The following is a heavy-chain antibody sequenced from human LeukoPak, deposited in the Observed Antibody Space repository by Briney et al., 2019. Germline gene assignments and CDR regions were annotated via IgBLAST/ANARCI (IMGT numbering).Heavy chain of an antibody. CDR2: INYSGST. CDR3: AAYYYDSSGYFG. D-gene: IGHD3-22*01. J-gene: IGHJ4*02. CDR1: GGSISSTGYY. Sequence: SEILSLTCTVSGGSISSTGYYWGWSRQPPGKGLEWIGSINYSGSTFYNPSLKSRVTISADTSKTQFSLKLSTVTAADTAVYYCAAYYYDSSGYFGWGQGTLVTVSS. V-gene: IGHV4-39*01.